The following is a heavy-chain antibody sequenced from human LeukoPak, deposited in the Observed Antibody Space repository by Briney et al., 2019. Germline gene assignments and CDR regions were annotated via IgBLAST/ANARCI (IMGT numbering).Heavy chain of an antibody. CDR3: ARQLTGNWFDP. J-gene: IGHJ5*02. Sequence: SETLSLTCTVSGGSISNYYWSWIRQPPGKGLEWIGYMYARGSTNYNPSLESRVTISVDTSKNQFSLNLTSVTAADTAVYYCARQLTGNWFDPWGQGTLVTASS. D-gene: IGHD1-1*01. V-gene: IGHV4-4*09. CDR1: GGSISNYY. CDR2: MYARGST.